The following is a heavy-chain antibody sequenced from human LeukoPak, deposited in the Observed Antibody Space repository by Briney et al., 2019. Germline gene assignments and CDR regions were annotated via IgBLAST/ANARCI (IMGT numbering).Heavy chain of an antibody. CDR1: GFTFSDYY. J-gene: IGHJ4*02. Sequence: GGSLRLSCAASGFTFSDYYMSWIRQAPGKGLEWVSYISSSGSTIYYADSVKGRFTISRDNAKNSLYLQMNSLRAEDTAVYFCARSQVLGTFDHWGQGTLLTVSS. V-gene: IGHV3-11*04. CDR2: ISSSGSTI. D-gene: IGHD1/OR15-1a*01. CDR3: ARSQVLGTFDH.